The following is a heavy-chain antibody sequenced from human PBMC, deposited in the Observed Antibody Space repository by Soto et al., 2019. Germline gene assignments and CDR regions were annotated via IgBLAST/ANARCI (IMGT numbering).Heavy chain of an antibody. D-gene: IGHD3-10*01. CDR2: IRNPGYGGTT. CDR1: GFSFGEYA. J-gene: IGHJ6*02. CDR3: GVGSVSYYGV. Sequence: SLRLTCTTSGFSFGEYAMTWVRQAPWKGMERVGLIRNPGYGGTTEYATSVKGRFIISRDYSMSSASLQPNNLKVYDSTGYYFGVGSVSYYGVWGQGTTVTVYS. V-gene: IGHV3-49*04.